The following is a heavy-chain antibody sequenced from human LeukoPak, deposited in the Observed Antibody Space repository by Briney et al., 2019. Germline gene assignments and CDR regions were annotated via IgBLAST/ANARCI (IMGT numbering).Heavy chain of an antibody. D-gene: IGHD3-22*01. CDR2: INPNSGGT. J-gene: IGHJ4*02. Sequence: GASVKVSCKASGGTFSSYAISWVRQAPGQGLEWMGRINPNSGGTNYAQKFQGRVTMTRDTSISTAYMELSRLRSDDTAVYYCARELVVITDYWGQGTLVTVSS. CDR3: ARELVVITDY. V-gene: IGHV1-2*06. CDR1: GGTFSSYA.